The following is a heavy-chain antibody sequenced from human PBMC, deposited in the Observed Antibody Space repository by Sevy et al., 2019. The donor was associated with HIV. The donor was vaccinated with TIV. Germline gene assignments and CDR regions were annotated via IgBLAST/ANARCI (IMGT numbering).Heavy chain of an antibody. CDR2: INPNSGGK. CDR3: ARTVLTTFSSGFRRLQGVSDY. CDR1: GYTFTGYY. D-gene: IGHD4-4*01. V-gene: IGHV1-2*06. Sequence: ASVKVSCKASGYTFTGYYMHWVRQAPGQGLEWMGRINPNSGGKNYAQKFQGRVTMTRDTSISTAYMERNRLKSDDTAVYYCARTVLTTFSSGFRRLQGVSDYWGQGTLVTVSS. J-gene: IGHJ4*02.